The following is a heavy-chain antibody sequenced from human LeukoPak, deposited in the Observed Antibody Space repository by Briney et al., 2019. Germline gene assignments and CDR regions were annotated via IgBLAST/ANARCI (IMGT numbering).Heavy chain of an antibody. J-gene: IGHJ4*02. CDR1: GFTFSGSA. CDR2: ISWNSGSI. CDR3: AKDIGWELLGEFDY. Sequence: PGGSLRLSCAASGFTFSGSAMHWVRQASGKGLEWVSGISWNSGSIGYADSVKGRFTISRDNAKNSLYLQMNSLKAEDTALYYCAKDIGWELLGEFDYWGQGTLVTVSS. D-gene: IGHD1-26*01. V-gene: IGHV3-9*01.